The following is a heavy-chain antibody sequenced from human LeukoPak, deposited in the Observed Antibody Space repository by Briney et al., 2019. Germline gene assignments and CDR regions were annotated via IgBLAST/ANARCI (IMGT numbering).Heavy chain of an antibody. V-gene: IGHV4-59*08. J-gene: IGHJ4*02. CDR3: ARVYSSGWYVDY. CDR2: IYYSGST. CDR1: GGSISRNY. Sequence: SETLSLTCTVSGGSISRNYWSWTRQPPGKGLEWIGYIYYSGSTNYNPSLKSRVTISVDTSKNQFSLKLSSVTAADTAVYYCARVYSSGWYVDYWGQGTLVTVSS. D-gene: IGHD6-19*01.